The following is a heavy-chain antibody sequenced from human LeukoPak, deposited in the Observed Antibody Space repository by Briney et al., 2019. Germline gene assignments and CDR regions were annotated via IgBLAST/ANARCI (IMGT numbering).Heavy chain of an antibody. CDR2: INHSGST. Sequence: SETLSLTCAVYGGSFSGYYWSWIRQPPGKGLEWIGEINHSGSTNYNPSLKSRVTISVDTSKNRFSLKLSSVTAADTAVYYCARGRYSSSWDIDYWGQGTLVTVSS. J-gene: IGHJ4*02. D-gene: IGHD6-13*01. V-gene: IGHV4-34*01. CDR1: GGSFSGYY. CDR3: ARGRYSSSWDIDY.